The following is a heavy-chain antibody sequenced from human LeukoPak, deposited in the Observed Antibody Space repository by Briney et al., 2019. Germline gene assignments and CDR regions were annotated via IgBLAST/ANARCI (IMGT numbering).Heavy chain of an antibody. J-gene: IGHJ4*02. CDR1: GYTFTSYG. D-gene: IGHD3-9*01. CDR3: AKDRDILTGWLFDY. V-gene: IGHV1-18*01. CDR2: ISAYNGNT. Sequence: ASVKVSCKASGYTFTSYGISWVRQAPGQGLEWMGWISAYNGNTNYAQKLQGRVTMTTDTSTSTAYMELRSLRSDDTAVYYCAKDRDILTGWLFDYWGQGTLVTVSS.